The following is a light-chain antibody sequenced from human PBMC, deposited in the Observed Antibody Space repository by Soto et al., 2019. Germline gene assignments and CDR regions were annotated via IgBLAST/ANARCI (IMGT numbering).Light chain of an antibody. Sequence: EIVMTQSPATLSVSPGAGVPVSWRARQSVSSHLALYPHHPGQATRHLFYDASTRATGIPARFSGSGSGTEFTLTISSLQSEDFAVYYCQQYNNWPTDASTFGQGTKVDIK. CDR1: QSVSSH. J-gene: IGKJ1*01. V-gene: IGKV3-15*01. CDR3: QQYNNWPTDAST. CDR2: DAS.